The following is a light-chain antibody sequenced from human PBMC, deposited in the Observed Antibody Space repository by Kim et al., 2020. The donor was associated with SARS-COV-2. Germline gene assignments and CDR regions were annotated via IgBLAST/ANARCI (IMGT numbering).Light chain of an antibody. J-gene: IGKJ4*01. V-gene: IGKV1-8*01. Sequence: IQMTQSPSSFSASPGDRVTITCRASQGISSYLAWYQQKPGKAPKLLIFAASTLQSGVPSRFSGSGSGTEFTLTISCLQSEDFATYYCEQYYSYPLTFCAGTKV. CDR1: QGISSY. CDR2: AAS. CDR3: EQYYSYPLT.